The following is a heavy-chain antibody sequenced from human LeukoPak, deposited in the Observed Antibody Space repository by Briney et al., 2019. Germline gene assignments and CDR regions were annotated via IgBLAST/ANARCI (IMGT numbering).Heavy chain of an antibody. CDR1: GFTFSSYS. Sequence: GGSLRLSCAASGFTFSSYSMNWVRQAPGKGLEWVSAISGSGGSTYYADSVKGRFTISRDNSKNTLYLQMNSLRAEDTAVYYCAKPYYYGSGSYYNGDYFDYWGQGTLVTVSS. D-gene: IGHD3-10*01. J-gene: IGHJ4*02. CDR2: ISGSGGST. CDR3: AKPYYYGSGSYYNGDYFDY. V-gene: IGHV3-23*01.